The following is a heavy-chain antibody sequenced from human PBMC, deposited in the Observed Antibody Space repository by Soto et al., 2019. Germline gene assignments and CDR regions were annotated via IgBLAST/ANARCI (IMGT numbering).Heavy chain of an antibody. CDR2: ISGSGGST. V-gene: IGHV3-23*01. CDR3: AKVTSVPRRGLPYYSDY. CDR1: GFTFSSYA. Sequence: GGSLRLSCAASGFTFSSYAMSWFRQAPGKGLEWVSAISGSGGSTYYADSVKGRFTISRNNSKNTLYLQMNSLRAEDTAVYYCAKVTSVPRRGLPYYSDYSCQGLRVTGYS. D-gene: IGHD4-17*01. J-gene: IGHJ4*02.